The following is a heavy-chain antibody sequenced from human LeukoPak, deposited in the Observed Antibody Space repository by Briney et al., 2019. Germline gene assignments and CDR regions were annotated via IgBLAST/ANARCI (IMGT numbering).Heavy chain of an antibody. J-gene: IGHJ4*02. Sequence: PGGSLRLSCAASGFTFSSYSMNWVRQAPGKGLEWVSSISSSSSYIYYADSVKGRFTISRDNAKNSLYLQMNSLRAEDTAVYYCAKGGKGYSSSWYAYFDYWGQGTLVTVSS. D-gene: IGHD6-13*01. CDR2: ISSSSSYI. CDR3: AKGGKGYSSSWYAYFDY. V-gene: IGHV3-21*01. CDR1: GFTFSSYS.